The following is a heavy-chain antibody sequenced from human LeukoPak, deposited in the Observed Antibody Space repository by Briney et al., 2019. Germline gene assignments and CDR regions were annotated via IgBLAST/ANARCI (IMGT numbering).Heavy chain of an antibody. CDR3: ARGVEGRENSGYDDWFDP. Sequence: GASVEVSCKASGYTFTSYGISWVRQAPGQGLEWMGWISAYNGNTNYAQKLQGRVTMTTDTSTCTAYMELRSLRSDDTAVYYCARGVEGRENSGYDDWFDPWGQGTLVTVSS. D-gene: IGHD5-12*01. CDR1: GYTFTSYG. CDR2: ISAYNGNT. V-gene: IGHV1-18*01. J-gene: IGHJ5*02.